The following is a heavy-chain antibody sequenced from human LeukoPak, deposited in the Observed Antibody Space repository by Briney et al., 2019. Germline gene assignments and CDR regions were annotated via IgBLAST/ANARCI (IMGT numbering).Heavy chain of an antibody. CDR3: ARLGGGYAFFDY. CDR1: GGSISFYY. V-gene: IGHV4-59*01. D-gene: IGHD5-12*01. Sequence: SETLSLTCTVSGGSISFYYWRWIRQPPGKGLEWIGNIYYSGSTNYNPSLKSRVTISVDTSKNQFSLKLSSVTAADTAVYYCARLGGGYAFFDYWGQGNLVTVSS. CDR2: IYYSGST. J-gene: IGHJ4*02.